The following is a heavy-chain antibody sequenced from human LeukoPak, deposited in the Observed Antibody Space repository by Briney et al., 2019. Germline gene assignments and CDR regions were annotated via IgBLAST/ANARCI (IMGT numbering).Heavy chain of an antibody. CDR2: INPSGGST. CDR1: GYTFVNYY. CDR3: ARDPNYADLDY. V-gene: IGHV1-46*01. J-gene: IGHJ4*02. Sequence: ASVKVSCKASGYTFVNYYIHWVRQAPGQGLEWMGIINPSGGSTSYAQKFQGRVTVTGDTSTSTVYMELSSLRSEDTAVYYCARDPNYADLDYWGQGTLVTVSS. D-gene: IGHD1-7*01.